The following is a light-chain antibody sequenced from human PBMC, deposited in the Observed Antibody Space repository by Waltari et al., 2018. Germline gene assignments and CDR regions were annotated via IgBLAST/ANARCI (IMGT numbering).Light chain of an antibody. CDR1: QSISRH. CDR3: QQSYSTPPRT. V-gene: IGKV1-39*01. J-gene: IGKJ1*01. CDR2: ASS. Sequence: EIQMTESPASLSASVGDRFTITCRASQSISRHLNWYQQGPGNAPKLLIYASSNLQSRVPSRFSGSGSATEFTLTISSLQPEDFATYYCQQSYSTPPRTFGQGTKVEMK.